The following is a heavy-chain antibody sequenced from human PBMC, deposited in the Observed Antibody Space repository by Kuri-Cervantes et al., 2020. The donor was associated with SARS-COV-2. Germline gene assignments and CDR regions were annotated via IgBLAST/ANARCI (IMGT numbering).Heavy chain of an antibody. Sequence: ASVKVSCKASGYTFTSYYMHWVRQAPGQGLEWMGINNPSGGSRSYAQKFQGRLTMTRDTSTSTVYMELSSLRSEDTAVYYCSQAPSRGSWFDPWGQGTLVTVSS. D-gene: IGHD6-6*01. J-gene: IGHJ5*02. CDR1: GYTFTSYY. CDR2: NNPSGGSR. CDR3: SQAPSRGSWFDP. V-gene: IGHV1-46*01.